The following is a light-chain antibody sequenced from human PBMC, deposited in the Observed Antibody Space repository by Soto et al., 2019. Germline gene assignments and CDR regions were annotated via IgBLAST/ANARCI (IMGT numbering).Light chain of an antibody. CDR1: TSDVGGHNY. CDR3: SSFTSYNTWV. Sequence: QSALTQPASVSGSPGQSITISCTGITSDVGGHNYVSWYQQHPGKAPKFIIYEVSNRPSGVSNRFSGSKSGNTASLTISGLQAEYEAHYYCSSFTSYNTWVFGGGTKLTVL. CDR2: EVS. V-gene: IGLV2-14*01. J-gene: IGLJ3*02.